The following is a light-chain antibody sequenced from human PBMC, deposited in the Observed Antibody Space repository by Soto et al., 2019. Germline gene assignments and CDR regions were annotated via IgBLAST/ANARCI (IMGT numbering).Light chain of an antibody. Sequence: DIQMTQSPSTLSASVGDRATITCRASQSISTSFAWYQQIPGQAPTLLIYDASTFESGVPSRFFGSRSGTEFTLTISSLQPRDFATYYCQHYDSYSTWTFGQGTKV. J-gene: IGKJ1*01. CDR1: QSISTS. V-gene: IGKV1-5*01. CDR3: QHYDSYSTWT. CDR2: DAS.